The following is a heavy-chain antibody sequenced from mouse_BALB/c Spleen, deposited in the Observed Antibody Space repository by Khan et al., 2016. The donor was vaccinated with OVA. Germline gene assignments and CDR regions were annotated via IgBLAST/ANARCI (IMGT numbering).Heavy chain of an antibody. CDR1: GFTFSPYS. V-gene: IGHV5-6*01. CDR2: INSDGDYT. CDR3: ATHVTGSFAY. J-gene: IGHJ3*01. Sequence: EVQLQESGGDLVKSGGSLKLSCAASGFTFSPYSMSWVRQTPDKRLEWVATINSDGDYTYYPDSVEGRFNIPRDNAKNTLYLQMNSLKSEDTAMYYCATHVTGSFAYWGQGTLVTVSA. D-gene: IGHD4-1*01.